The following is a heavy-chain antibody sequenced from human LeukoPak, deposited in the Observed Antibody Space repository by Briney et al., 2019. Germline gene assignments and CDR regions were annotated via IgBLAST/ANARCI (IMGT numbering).Heavy chain of an antibody. J-gene: IGHJ6*03. V-gene: IGHV4-59*01. CDR1: GASIDSYY. CDR2: IYYSGST. Sequence: PSETLSLTCTISGASIDSYYWSWIRQPPGKGLEWIGYIYYSGSTNYKSSLKSRVTIPVDTSKNQFSLKLSSVTAADTAVYYCARTTEGGYSYGYFYYYYMDVWGKGTTVTISS. D-gene: IGHD5-18*01. CDR3: ARTTEGGYSYGYFYYYYMDV.